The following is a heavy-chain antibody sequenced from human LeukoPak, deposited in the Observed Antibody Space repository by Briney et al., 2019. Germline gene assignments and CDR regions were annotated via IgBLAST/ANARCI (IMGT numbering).Heavy chain of an antibody. J-gene: IGHJ4*02. CDR3: GRVILGEAKSPIDC. Sequence: PSETLSLTCTVSGGSISSSSYYWGWIRQPPGKGLEWIGVISYSGSTYYNPSLKSRVTISVDTSRNQFSLKLTSVTAADTAVYYCGRVILGEAKSPIDCWGQGTLVTVSS. CDR2: ISYSGST. V-gene: IGHV4-39*01. CDR1: GGSISSSSYY. D-gene: IGHD3-10*01.